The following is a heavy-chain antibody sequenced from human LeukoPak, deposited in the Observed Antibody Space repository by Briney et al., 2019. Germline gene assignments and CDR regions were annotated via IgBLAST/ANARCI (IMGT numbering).Heavy chain of an antibody. J-gene: IGHJ4*02. V-gene: IGHV4-59*08. Sequence: KPSETLSLTCTVSGGSISSYYWSWIRQPPGKGLEWIGYIYYSGSTNYNPSLKSRVTISVDTSKNQFSLKLSSVTAADTAVYYCARSYAKWEPHYFDYWGQGTLVTVSS. CDR2: IYYSGST. D-gene: IGHD1-26*01. CDR3: ARSYAKWEPHYFDY. CDR1: GGSISSYY.